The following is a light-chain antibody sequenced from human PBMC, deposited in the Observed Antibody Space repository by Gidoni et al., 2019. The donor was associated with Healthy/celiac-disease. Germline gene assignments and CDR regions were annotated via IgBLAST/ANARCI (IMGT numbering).Light chain of an antibody. CDR3: QQ. V-gene: IGKV1-13*02. CDR1: QGISSA. J-gene: IGKJ4*01. Sequence: AIQLTQSPSSVSASVGDRVTITCRASQGISSALAWYQQKPGKAPKLLIYDASSLESGVPSRFSGSGSGTDFTLTISSLQPEDFATYYCQQLGGGTKVEIK. CDR2: DAS.